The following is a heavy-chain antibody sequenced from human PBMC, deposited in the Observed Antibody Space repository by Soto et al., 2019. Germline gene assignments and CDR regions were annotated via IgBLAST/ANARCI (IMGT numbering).Heavy chain of an antibody. CDR3: ARDIGPRVGYTAHDP. V-gene: IGHV3-7*01. D-gene: IGHD6-25*01. J-gene: IGHJ5*02. CDR2: IKEDGSEK. Sequence: GSLILSCASSELSFITYYITLVRQNHEKGLEWVANIKEDGSEKYYGDSVKGRFTISRDNAKNSLYLQMNSLRAEDTAVYYCARDIGPRVGYTAHDPRGQGTLVNVSS. CDR1: ELSFITYY.